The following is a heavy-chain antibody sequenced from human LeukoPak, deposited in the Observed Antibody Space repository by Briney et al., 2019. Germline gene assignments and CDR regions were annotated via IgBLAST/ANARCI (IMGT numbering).Heavy chain of an antibody. J-gene: IGHJ4*02. Sequence: ASVKVSCKASGYTFTGYYMHWVRQAPGQGLEWMGRINPNSGGTNYAQKFQGRVTMTRDTSISTAYMELSRLRSDDTAVYYCATALVVPAAFDYWGQGTLVTVSS. D-gene: IGHD2-2*01. CDR3: ATALVVPAAFDY. CDR2: INPNSGGT. CDR1: GYTFTGYY. V-gene: IGHV1-2*06.